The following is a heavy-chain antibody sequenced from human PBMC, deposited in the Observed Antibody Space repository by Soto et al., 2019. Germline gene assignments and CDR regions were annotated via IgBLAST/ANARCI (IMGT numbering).Heavy chain of an antibody. CDR3: ARVASDGVVAALGD. CDR1: GFTFSSYS. V-gene: IGHV3-21*01. CDR2: ISRSSSYI. Sequence: EVQLVESGGGLVKPGGSLRLSCAASGFTFSSYSMNWVRQAPGKGLEWVSSISRSSSYIYYADSVKGRFTISRDNAKNSLYLQMNSLRAEDTAVYYCARVASDGVVAALGDWGQGTLVTVSS. J-gene: IGHJ4*02. D-gene: IGHD2-15*01.